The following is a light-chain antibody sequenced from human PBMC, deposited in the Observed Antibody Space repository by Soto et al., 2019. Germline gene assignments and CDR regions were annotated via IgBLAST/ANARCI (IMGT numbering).Light chain of an antibody. V-gene: IGKV1-39*01. CDR1: QSITSY. CDR3: QQSYSTPQVT. CDR2: ATS. Sequence: DIQMTQSPSSLSASVGDRVTITCRASQSITSYLNWYQQKPGKAPKLLFYATSSLQSGVPLRFSGSGSGTDLTLTINSMQPEDFATYYCQQSYSTPQVTFGGGTKVDIK. J-gene: IGKJ4*01.